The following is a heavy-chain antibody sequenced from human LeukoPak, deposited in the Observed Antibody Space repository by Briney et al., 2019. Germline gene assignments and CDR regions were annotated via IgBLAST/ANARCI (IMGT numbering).Heavy chain of an antibody. J-gene: IGHJ4*02. V-gene: IGHV4-59*01. D-gene: IGHD5-18*01. CDR3: ARGAAGYSYG. CDR1: GVSISSYY. CDR2: IYYSGST. Sequence: SETLSLTCTVSGVSISSYYWSWIRQPPGKGLEWIGHIYYSGSTNYNPSLKSRVTISIDTSKNQFSLRLSSVTAADTAVYYCARGAAGYSYGWGQGTLVTVSS.